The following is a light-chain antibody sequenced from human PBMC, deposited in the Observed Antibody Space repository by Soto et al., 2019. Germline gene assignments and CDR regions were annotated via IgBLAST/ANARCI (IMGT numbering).Light chain of an antibody. J-gene: IGKJ2*01. V-gene: IGKV1-39*01. CDR3: QHSYNSPRT. CDR1: HSIGNY. CDR2: AAS. Sequence: DIQMTQSPSSLSASVGDRVTISCQASHSIGNYVHWYQQKPGRAPKLLIYAASSLQSGVPSRFSGSGSGTDFTLTISGLHPEDFATYFCQHSYNSPRTFGQGTKLEMK.